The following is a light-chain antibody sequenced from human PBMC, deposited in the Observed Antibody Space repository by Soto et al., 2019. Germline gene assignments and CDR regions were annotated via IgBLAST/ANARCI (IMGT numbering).Light chain of an antibody. J-gene: IGLJ1*01. Sequence: QSVLTQPPSASGTPGQRVTISCSGSSSNIGSNPVNWYQQLPGTAPKLLIYSNNQRPSGVPDRFSGSKSGTSASLAISGLQSEDEADYYCAAWDGSLNGYVFGTGTQLTVL. CDR2: SNN. CDR3: AAWDGSLNGYV. V-gene: IGLV1-44*01. CDR1: SSNIGSNP.